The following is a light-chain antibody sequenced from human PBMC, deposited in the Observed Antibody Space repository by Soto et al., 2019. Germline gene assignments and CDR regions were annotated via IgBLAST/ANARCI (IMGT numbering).Light chain of an antibody. CDR1: QSISSW. CDR2: KAS. Sequence: DIQMTQSTSTLSASVGDRVTITCRASQSISSWLAWYQQRPGKAPKLLIYKASILQSGVPSRFSGSGSGTEFSLTIDTLEPEDFATYFCLQHKSYQWTFGQGTKVDIK. CDR3: LQHKSYQWT. J-gene: IGKJ1*01. V-gene: IGKV1-5*03.